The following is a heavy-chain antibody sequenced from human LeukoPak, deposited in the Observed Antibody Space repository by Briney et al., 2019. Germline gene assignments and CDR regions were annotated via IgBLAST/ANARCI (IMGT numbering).Heavy chain of an antibody. V-gene: IGHV4-4*07. D-gene: IGHD5-12*01. CDR3: ARGPSFSGYDPPGDY. CDR2: INTRGST. CDR1: GGSISSYY. J-gene: IGHJ4*02. Sequence: SETLSLTCTVSGGSISSYYWSWIRQPAGKGLEWLGRINTRGSTNYIPSLKSRITLSVDTSKNQLSLMLTSVTAADTAVYYCARGPSFSGYDPPGDYWGQGTLVTVSS.